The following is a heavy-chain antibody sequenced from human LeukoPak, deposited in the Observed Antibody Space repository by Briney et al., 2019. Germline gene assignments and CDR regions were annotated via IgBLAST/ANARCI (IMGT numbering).Heavy chain of an antibody. Sequence: ASVKVSCKASGYTFTGYYMHWVRQAPGQGLEWMGWINPNSGGTNYAQKFQGRVTMTRDMSTSTVYMELSSLRSEDTAVYYCARDRYYDSSGYRSTPQYYFDYWGQGTLVTVSS. CDR1: GYTFTGYY. V-gene: IGHV1-2*02. CDR3: ARDRYYDSSGYRSTPQYYFDY. D-gene: IGHD3-22*01. CDR2: INPNSGGT. J-gene: IGHJ4*02.